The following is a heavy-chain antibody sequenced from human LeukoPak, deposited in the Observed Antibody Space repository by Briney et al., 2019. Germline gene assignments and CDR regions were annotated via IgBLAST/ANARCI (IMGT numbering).Heavy chain of an antibody. V-gene: IGHV4-59*08. CDR1: GGSISHSH. J-gene: IGHJ4*02. CDR3: ARQISAKYYFDY. CDR2: VHYSGSP. D-gene: IGHD3-10*01. Sequence: SETLSLTCTVSGGSISHSHWSWIRQPPAQGLEWIGCVHYSGSPTYNPSLKSPVSILVDTSKNQFSLTLSPVTAADTAVYYCARQISAKYYFDYWGQGTLVTVSS.